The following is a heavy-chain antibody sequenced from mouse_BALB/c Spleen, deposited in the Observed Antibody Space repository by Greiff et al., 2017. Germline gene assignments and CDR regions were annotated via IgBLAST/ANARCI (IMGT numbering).Heavy chain of an antibody. D-gene: IGHD3-1*01. CDR2: ISSGGGST. V-gene: IGHV5-12-1*01. CDR3: ARGLRGGFDY. J-gene: IGHJ2*01. Sequence: EVKVVESGGGLVKPGGSLKLSCAASGFAFSSYDMSWVRQTPEKRLEWVAYISSGGGSTYYPDTVKGRFTISRDNAKNTLYLQMSSLKSEDTAMYYCARGLRGGFDYWGQGTTLTVAS. CDR1: GFAFSSYD.